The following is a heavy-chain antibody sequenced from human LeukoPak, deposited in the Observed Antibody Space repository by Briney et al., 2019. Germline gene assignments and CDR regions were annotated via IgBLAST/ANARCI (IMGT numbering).Heavy chain of an antibody. D-gene: IGHD3-10*02. CDR1: GGSISSGGNF. CDR3: AREGGYVERTLDS. CDR2: IYNSGRT. J-gene: IGHJ4*02. V-gene: IGHV4-31*03. Sequence: PSETLSLTCTVSGGSISSGGNFWTWIRQHPGKGLEWIGYIYNSGRTYYNPSLKSRVTISLDTSKNQFSLKLSSVTAADTAVYYCAREGGYVERTLDSWGKGTLVTVSP.